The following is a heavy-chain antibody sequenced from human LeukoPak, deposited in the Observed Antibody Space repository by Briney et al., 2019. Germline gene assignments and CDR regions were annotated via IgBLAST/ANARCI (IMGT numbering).Heavy chain of an antibody. CDR2: VSYSGGT. Sequence: PSETLSLTCTVSSGAISGYYWSWVRQPPGKGLEWMGYVSYSGGTYYNPSLKSRVIISVDTSKKKFSLRLTSATAADTAVYYCARLYYYDSRGYNHPYFDSWGQGSLVTVSS. V-gene: IGHV4-59*01. CDR1: SGAISGYY. D-gene: IGHD3-22*01. J-gene: IGHJ4*02. CDR3: ARLYYYDSRGYNHPYFDS.